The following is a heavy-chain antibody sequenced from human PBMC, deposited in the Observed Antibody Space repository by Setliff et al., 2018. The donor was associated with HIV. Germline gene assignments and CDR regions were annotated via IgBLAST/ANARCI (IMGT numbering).Heavy chain of an antibody. Sequence: ASVKVSCKASGYTFTAYYIHWVRQAPGQGLEWMGILNPSEGTTSFAQKFQGRVTMTRDTSTSTVYMDLSSLRADDTAVYYCVRGYRSAWNSWFDAWGQGTRVTVSS. CDR1: GYTFTAYY. V-gene: IGHV1-46*01. J-gene: IGHJ5*02. D-gene: IGHD6-19*01. CDR3: VRGYRSAWNSWFDA. CDR2: LNPSEGTT.